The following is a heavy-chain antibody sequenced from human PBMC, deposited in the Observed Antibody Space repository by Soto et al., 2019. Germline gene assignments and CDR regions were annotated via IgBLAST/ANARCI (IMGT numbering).Heavy chain of an antibody. J-gene: IGHJ4*02. CDR1: GFTFSSYA. V-gene: IGHV3-23*01. CDR2: ISGSGGST. D-gene: IGHD1-20*01. Sequence: XGSLRLSCAASGFTFSSYAMSWVRHSPGKGLEWVSAISGSGGSTYYADSVKGRFTISRDNSKNTLYLQMNSLRAEDTAVYYCAKGTGITGNRRGFDYWGQGTLVTVSS. CDR3: AKGTGITGNRRGFDY.